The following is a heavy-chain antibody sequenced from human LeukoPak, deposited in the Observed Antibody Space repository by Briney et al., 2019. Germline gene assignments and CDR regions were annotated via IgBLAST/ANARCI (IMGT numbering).Heavy chain of an antibody. J-gene: IGHJ4*02. CDR2: INSDGSTT. CDR3: ARDTGSSSWYHFDQ. CDR1: GFTFSTYW. D-gene: IGHD6-13*01. V-gene: IGHV3-74*01. Sequence: GGSLRLSCAASGFTFSTYWMHWVRQVPGKGLVWVSRINSDGSTTSYADSVKGRFTISRDNAKNTLYLQMSSLRAEDTAVYYCARDTGSSSWYHFDQWDQGTLVTVSS.